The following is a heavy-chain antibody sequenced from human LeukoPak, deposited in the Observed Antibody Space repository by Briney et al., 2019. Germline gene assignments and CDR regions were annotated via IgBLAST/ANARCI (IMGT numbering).Heavy chain of an antibody. CDR1: GFTFSNAW. CDR3: TTTPESVVVPAAPAGYYYYMDV. V-gene: IGHV3-15*01. Sequence: GGSLRLSCAASGFTFSNAWMSWVRQAPGKGLEWVGRIKSKTDGGTTDYAAPVKGRFTISRDDSKNTLYLQMNSQKTEDTAVYYCTTTPESVVVPAAPAGYYYYMDVWGKGTTVTVSS. J-gene: IGHJ6*03. CDR2: IKSKTDGGTT. D-gene: IGHD2-2*01.